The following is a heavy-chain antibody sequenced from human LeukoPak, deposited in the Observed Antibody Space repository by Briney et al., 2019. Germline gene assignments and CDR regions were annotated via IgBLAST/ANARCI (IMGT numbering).Heavy chain of an antibody. CDR2: IYYSGST. CDR1: GGSISSYY. Sequence: SETLSLTCTVSGGSISSYYWSWIRQPPGKGLEWIGYIYYSGSTNYNPSLKSRVTISVDTSKNQFSLKLSSVTAADTAVYYCATRFLVPTYYFDYWGQGTLVTVSS. J-gene: IGHJ4*02. CDR3: ATRFLVPTYYFDY. V-gene: IGHV4-59*08. D-gene: IGHD3-3*01.